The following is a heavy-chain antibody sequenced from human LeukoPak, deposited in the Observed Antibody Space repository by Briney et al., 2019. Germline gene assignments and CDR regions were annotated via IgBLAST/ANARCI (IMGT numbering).Heavy chain of an antibody. Sequence: PSETLSLTCAVYGGSFSGYYWSWLRQPPGKGLEWIGEINHSGSTNYNPSLKSRVTISVDTSKNQFSLKLSSVTAADTAVYRSSTSWRFDYWGQGTLVTVSS. V-gene: IGHV4-34*01. CDR2: INHSGST. J-gene: IGHJ4*02. CDR1: GGSFSGYY. CDR3: STSWRFDY. D-gene: IGHD2-2*01.